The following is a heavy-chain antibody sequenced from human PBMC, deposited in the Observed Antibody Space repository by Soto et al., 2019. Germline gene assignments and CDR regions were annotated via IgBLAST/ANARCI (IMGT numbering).Heavy chain of an antibody. CDR3: ARVNIAWNDVGAMDV. CDR2: ILYDGSKK. V-gene: IGHV3-30-3*01. D-gene: IGHD1-1*01. Sequence: QVQLVESGGGVVQPGGSLRLSCAASGFTFSTYAMHWVRKAPGKGLEWVAVILYDGSKKDYADSVKGRFTISRDNSKNTLYLQMNSLRAEDTAVYYCARVNIAWNDVGAMDVWGQGTTVTVSS. J-gene: IGHJ6*02. CDR1: GFTFSTYA.